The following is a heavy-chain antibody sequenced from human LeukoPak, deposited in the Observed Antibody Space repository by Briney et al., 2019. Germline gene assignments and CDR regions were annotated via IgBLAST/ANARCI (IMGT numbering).Heavy chain of an antibody. CDR2: IKQDGSEK. V-gene: IGHV3-7*01. Sequence: GRSLRLSCAASGFTGFTFDIYAMHWVRQAPGKGLEWVANIKQDGSEKYYVDSVKGRFTISRDNAKNSLYLQMNSLRAEDTAVYYCARVSEDRLDIVVVPAAIRHGLDYWGQGTLVTVSS. J-gene: IGHJ4*02. CDR1: GFTGFTFDIYA. CDR3: ARVSEDRLDIVVVPAAIRHGLDY. D-gene: IGHD2-2*02.